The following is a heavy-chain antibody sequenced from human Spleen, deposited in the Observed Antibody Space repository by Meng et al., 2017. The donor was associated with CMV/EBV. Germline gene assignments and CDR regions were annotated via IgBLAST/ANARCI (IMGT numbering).Heavy chain of an antibody. CDR3: ARDHPYSSAEYFRH. D-gene: IGHD6-19*01. CDR1: GYTFLSFG. CDR2: IRSNNGNT. V-gene: IGHV1-18*01. J-gene: IGHJ1*01. Sequence: ASVKVSCKASGYTFLSFGISWVRQAPGQGLEWLGWIRSNNGNTKYAQKLQGRVTITADKSTSTAYMELSSLRTEDTAVYYCARDHPYSSAEYFRHWGQGTLVTVSS.